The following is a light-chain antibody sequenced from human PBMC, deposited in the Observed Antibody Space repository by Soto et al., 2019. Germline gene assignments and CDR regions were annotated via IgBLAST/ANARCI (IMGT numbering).Light chain of an antibody. CDR2: SNN. CDR3: ARWDDSLNGVV. CDR1: SSNIGRHG. V-gene: IGLV1-44*01. J-gene: IGLJ2*01. Sequence: QSVLTQPPSASGTPGQRVTISCSGSSSNIGRHGVNWYQHLPGAAPKLLIYSNNQRPSGVPDRFSGSTSGTSVSLTISGLQPEDEADYYCARWDDSLNGVVFGGGTKVTVL.